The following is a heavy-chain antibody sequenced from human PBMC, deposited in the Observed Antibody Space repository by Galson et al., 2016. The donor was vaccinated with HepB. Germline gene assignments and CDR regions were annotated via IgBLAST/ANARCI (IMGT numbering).Heavy chain of an antibody. J-gene: IGHJ4*02. CDR3: ARRRDTASSARYFDY. CDR2: IYPGDSDT. D-gene: IGHD1-26*01. CDR1: GYSFTSYW. V-gene: IGHV5-51*01. Sequence: QSGAEVKKPGESLEISCKGSGYSFTSYWIAWVRQMPGKGLEWMGIIYPGDSDTRYSPPFQGHVTISVDKSISTAYLQWSSLKASDTAMYFCARRRDTASSARYFDYWAQGTLVTVSS.